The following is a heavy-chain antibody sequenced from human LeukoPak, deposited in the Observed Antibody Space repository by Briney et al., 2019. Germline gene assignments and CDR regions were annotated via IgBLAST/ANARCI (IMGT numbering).Heavy chain of an antibody. V-gene: IGHV1-18*01. CDR1: GYAFTSYG. CDR3: AREVSSSWGDWYFDL. Sequence: GASVKVSCKASGYAFTSYGITWVRQAPGQGLEWLGWFSTYNGNTNYAQKLQGRVTMTTDTSTSTGYMELRSLRSDDTAVYYCAREVSSSWGDWYFDLWGRGTLVTVSS. J-gene: IGHJ2*01. D-gene: IGHD6-13*01. CDR2: FSTYNGNT.